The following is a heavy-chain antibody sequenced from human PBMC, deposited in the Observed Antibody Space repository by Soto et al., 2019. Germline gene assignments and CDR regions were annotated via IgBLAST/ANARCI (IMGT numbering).Heavy chain of an antibody. V-gene: IGHV1-58*01. CDR1: GFTFTSSA. D-gene: IGHD3-10*01. CDR2: IVVGSGNT. CDR3: ARILVSVRGVIQNPELYYFDY. J-gene: IGHJ4*02. Sequence: GASVKVSCKASGFTFTSSAVPWVRQARGQRLEWIGWIVVGSGNTNYAQKFQERVTITRDMSTSTDYMELSSLRAEDTAVYYCARILVSVRGVIQNPELYYFDYWGQGTLVTVSS.